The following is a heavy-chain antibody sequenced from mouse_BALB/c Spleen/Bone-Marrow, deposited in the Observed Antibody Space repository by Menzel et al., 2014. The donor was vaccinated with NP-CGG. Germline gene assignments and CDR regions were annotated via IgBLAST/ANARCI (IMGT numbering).Heavy chain of an antibody. V-gene: IGHV1-82*01. D-gene: IGHD2-3*01. CDR3: ARNDGYS. CDR1: GYAFSSSW. J-gene: IGHJ3*01. CDR2: IYPGDGDT. Sequence: QVQLQQSGPELVKPGASVKISCKTSGYAFSSSWMNWVKQRPGQGLEWIGRIYPGDGDTSYNGKFKGKATLTADKSSSTAYMQLSSLTSVDSAVYFCARNDGYSWGQGTLVTVSA.